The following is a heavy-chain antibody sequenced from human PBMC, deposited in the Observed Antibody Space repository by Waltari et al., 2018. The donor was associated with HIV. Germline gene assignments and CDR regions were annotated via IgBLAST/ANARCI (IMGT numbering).Heavy chain of an antibody. D-gene: IGHD3-22*01. J-gene: IGHJ3*02. CDR1: GYTFTNYG. V-gene: IGHV1-18*01. CDR2: SSTYNDTT. Sequence: QVQLVQSGAEVKKPGASVKVSCKASGYTFTNYGISWVRQAPGQGLEWMGWSSTYNDTTNIAQKIQRRVTMTEDTSPNTAYMELRSLKADDTAVYYCARDRETYYYDSSGYLDALDIWGQGTMVTVSS. CDR3: ARDRETYYYDSSGYLDALDI.